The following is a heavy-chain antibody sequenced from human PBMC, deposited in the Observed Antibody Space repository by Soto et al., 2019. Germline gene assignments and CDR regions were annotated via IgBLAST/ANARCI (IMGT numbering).Heavy chain of an antibody. V-gene: IGHV1-18*01. CDR3: ARGRYGDY. CDR1: GYTFTSYG. J-gene: IGHJ4*02. D-gene: IGHD1-1*01. CDR2: LSAHNGNT. Sequence: QVHQVQSGAEVKKPGASVKVSCKASGYTFTSYGITWVRQAPGQGLEWMGWLSAHNGNTDYAQKLQGRVIVTRDTSTSTAYLELRSLISDDTAVYYCARGRYGDYWGQGALVTVSS.